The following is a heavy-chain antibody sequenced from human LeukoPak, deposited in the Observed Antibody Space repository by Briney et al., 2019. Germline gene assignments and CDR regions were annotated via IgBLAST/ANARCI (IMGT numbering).Heavy chain of an antibody. CDR2: INPSGVST. Sequence: ASVKVSCKASGYSLTRYYMHWVRQAPGQGLEWMGIINPSGVSTGHAQKIQGRVTMTSDTSTSTFYMELSSLKSEDTAVYYCARAGGGYDYWGQGTLVIVSS. V-gene: IGHV1-46*01. J-gene: IGHJ4*02. CDR3: ARAGGGYDY. CDR1: GYSLTRYY. D-gene: IGHD5-12*01.